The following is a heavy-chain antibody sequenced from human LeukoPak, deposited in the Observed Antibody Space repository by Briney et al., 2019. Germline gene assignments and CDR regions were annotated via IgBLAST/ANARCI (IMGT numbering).Heavy chain of an antibody. CDR1: GGSISSGVYY. Sequence: SETLSLTCTVSGGSISSGVYYWSWIRQHPGKGLEWIGYIYYSGSTYYNPSLKSRVTISVDTSKNQFSLKLSSVTAADTAVYYCASGWSQGYCSSTSCYSWWFDPWGQGTLVTVSS. CDR2: IYYSGST. V-gene: IGHV4-31*03. D-gene: IGHD2-2*01. CDR3: ASGWSQGYCSSTSCYSWWFDP. J-gene: IGHJ5*02.